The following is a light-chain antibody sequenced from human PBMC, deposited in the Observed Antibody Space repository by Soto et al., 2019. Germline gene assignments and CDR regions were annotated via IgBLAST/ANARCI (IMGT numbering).Light chain of an antibody. Sequence: EIVLTQSPRTLSLFPGESATLSCRASQSVSSSYLAWYQQKPGQAPRLLIYGASSRATGIPDRFSGSGSGTDFTLTISRLETEDFAVYYCQQYGSSLWTFGQGTKVDIK. CDR2: GAS. V-gene: IGKV3-20*01. CDR1: QSVSSSY. J-gene: IGKJ1*01. CDR3: QQYGSSLWT.